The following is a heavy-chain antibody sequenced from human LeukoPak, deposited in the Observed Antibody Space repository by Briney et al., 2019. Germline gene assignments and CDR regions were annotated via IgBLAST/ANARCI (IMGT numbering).Heavy chain of an antibody. CDR3: ARGSVVVVATTPFFDY. CDR1: GFTFSNYA. D-gene: IGHD2-15*01. CDR2: ISSNGGGT. Sequence: GGSLRLSCAASGFTFSNYAMHWVRQAPGKGLEYVSAISSNGGGTYYANSVKGRFTISRDNSKNTLYLQMGSLRTEDMAVYYCARGSVVVVATTPFFDYWGQGTLVTVSS. V-gene: IGHV3-64*01. J-gene: IGHJ4*02.